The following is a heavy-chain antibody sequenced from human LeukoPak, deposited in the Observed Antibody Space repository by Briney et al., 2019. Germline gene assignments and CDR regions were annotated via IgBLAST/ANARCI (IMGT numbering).Heavy chain of an antibody. V-gene: IGHV3-21*01. CDR2: ITSSGGNI. Sequence: PGGSLRLSCAASGFTFSSYGMNWVRQAPGKGLEWVSSITSSGGNIYYSDSLKGRFTISRDNAKNSLYLQINSPRAEDTAVYYCARGSGSHREGYYFDYWGQGTLVTVSS. D-gene: IGHD1-26*01. CDR1: GFTFSSYG. J-gene: IGHJ4*02. CDR3: ARGSGSHREGYYFDY.